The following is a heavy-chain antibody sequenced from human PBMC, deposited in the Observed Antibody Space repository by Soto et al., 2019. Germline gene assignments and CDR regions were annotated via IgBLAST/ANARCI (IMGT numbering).Heavy chain of an antibody. CDR1: GYSFTSYW. CDR2: IYPGDSDT. J-gene: IGHJ5*02. CDR3: ARLGGGQQLVPGWFDP. Sequence: PGESLKISCKSAGYSFTSYWIGWGRQMPGKGLEWRGIIYPGDSDTRYSPSFQGQVTITADKSISTAYLQWSSLKASDTARYYCARLGGGQQLVPGWFDPWGQGTLVTVSS. V-gene: IGHV5-51*01. D-gene: IGHD6-13*01.